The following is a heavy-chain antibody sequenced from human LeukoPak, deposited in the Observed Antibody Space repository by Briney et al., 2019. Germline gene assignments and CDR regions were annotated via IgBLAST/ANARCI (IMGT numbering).Heavy chain of an antibody. D-gene: IGHD6-19*01. V-gene: IGHV4-59*08. CDR2: IYYSGST. CDR3: ARAEAYYYGMDV. CDR1: GGSISSYY. J-gene: IGHJ6*02. Sequence: SETLSLTCTVSGGSISSYYWSWIRQPPGKGLEWIGYIYYSGSTNYNPSLKSRVTISVDTSKNQFSLKLSSVTAADTAVYYCARAEAYYYGMDVWGQGTTVTVS.